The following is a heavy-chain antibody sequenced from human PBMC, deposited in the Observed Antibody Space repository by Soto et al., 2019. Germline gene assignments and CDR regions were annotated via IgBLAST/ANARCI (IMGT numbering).Heavy chain of an antibody. D-gene: IGHD1-20*01. Sequence: PSETLSLTCTVSGGSVSSGSYYWSWIRQPPGKGLEWIGYIYYSGSTNYNPSLKSRVTISVDTSKNQFSLKLSSVTAADTAVYYCARRSITGTIFDYWGQGTL. CDR3: ARRSITGTIFDY. CDR1: GGSVSSGSYY. J-gene: IGHJ4*02. V-gene: IGHV4-61*01. CDR2: IYYSGST.